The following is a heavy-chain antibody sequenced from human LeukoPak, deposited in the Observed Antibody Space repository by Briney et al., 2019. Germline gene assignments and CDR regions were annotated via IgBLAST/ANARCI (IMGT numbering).Heavy chain of an antibody. CDR1: GYSISSGSYY. V-gene: IGHV4-61*02. CDR2: IYTSGTT. Sequence: SETLSLTCAVSGYSISSGSYYWSWIRQPAGKGLEWIGRIYTSGTTNYNPSLKSRVTISVDTSKNQFSLKLSSVTAADTAVYYCAGIVGATLGYWGQGTLVTVSS. J-gene: IGHJ4*02. D-gene: IGHD1-26*01. CDR3: AGIVGATLGY.